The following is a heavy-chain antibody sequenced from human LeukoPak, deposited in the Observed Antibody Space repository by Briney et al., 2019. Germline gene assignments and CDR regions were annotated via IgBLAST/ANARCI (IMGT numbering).Heavy chain of an antibody. V-gene: IGHV1-69*05. CDR2: IIPIFGTA. CDR3: ARVYCSGGSCYYYYGMDV. Sequence: SVKVSCKASGGTFSSYAISWVRQAPGQGLEWMGGIIPIFGTANYAQKLQGRVTMTTDTSTSTAYMELRSLRSDDTAVYYCARVYCSGGSCYYYYGMDVWGQGTTVTVSS. CDR1: GGTFSSYA. J-gene: IGHJ6*02. D-gene: IGHD2-15*01.